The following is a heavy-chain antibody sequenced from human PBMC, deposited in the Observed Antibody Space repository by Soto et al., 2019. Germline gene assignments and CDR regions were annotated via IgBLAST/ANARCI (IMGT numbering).Heavy chain of an antibody. V-gene: IGHV3-30-3*01. J-gene: IGHJ4*02. D-gene: IGHD2-15*01. CDR2: ISYDGSNK. Sequence: QVQLVESGGGVVQPGRSLRLSCAASGFTFSSYAMHWVRQAPGKGLEWVAVISYDGSNKYYADSVKGRFTISRDNSKNTLYLQMNSQRAEDTAVYYCARGGGGQFDYWGQGTLVTVSS. CDR1: GFTFSSYA. CDR3: ARGGGGQFDY.